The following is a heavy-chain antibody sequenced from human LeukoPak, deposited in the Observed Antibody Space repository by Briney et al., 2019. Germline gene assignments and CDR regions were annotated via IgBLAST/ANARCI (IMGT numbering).Heavy chain of an antibody. CDR2: IYYSGST. CDR1: GGSVSSGSYY. V-gene: IGHV4-61*01. CDR3: ARGGTYYYDCSGYY. D-gene: IGHD3-22*01. Sequence: PSETLSLTCTVSGGSVSSGSYYWSWIRQPPGKGLEWIGYIYYSGSTNYNPSLKSRVTISVDTSKNQFSLKLSSVTAADTAVYYCARGGTYYYDCSGYYWGQGTLVTVSS. J-gene: IGHJ4*02.